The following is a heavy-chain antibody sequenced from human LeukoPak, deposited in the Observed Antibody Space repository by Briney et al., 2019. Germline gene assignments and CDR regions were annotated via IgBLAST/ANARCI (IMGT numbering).Heavy chain of an antibody. D-gene: IGHD2-15*01. Sequence: PSETLSLTCAVYGGSFSGYYWSWIRQPPGKGLEWIGYIYYSGSTYYNPSLKSRVTISVDTSKNQFSLKLSSVTAADTAVYYCARVVVAATHYFDYWGQGTLVTVSS. J-gene: IGHJ4*02. CDR3: ARVVVAATHYFDY. CDR2: IYYSGST. V-gene: IGHV4-34*09. CDR1: GGSFSGYY.